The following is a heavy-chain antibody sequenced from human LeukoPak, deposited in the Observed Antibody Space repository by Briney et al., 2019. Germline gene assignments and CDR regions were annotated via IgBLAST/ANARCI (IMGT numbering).Heavy chain of an antibody. CDR3: ARDPGDGYSVWYFDL. Sequence: PSETLSLTCTVSGGYINKYHWSWIRQPPGKGLEWIGYIYYTGSTSYNPSLKSRVTISVDTSKNQFSLKVSSMTAADTALYYCARDPGDGYSVWYFDLWGRGTLVTVSS. D-gene: IGHD5-24*01. J-gene: IGHJ2*01. V-gene: IGHV4-59*01. CDR1: GGYINKYH. CDR2: IYYTGST.